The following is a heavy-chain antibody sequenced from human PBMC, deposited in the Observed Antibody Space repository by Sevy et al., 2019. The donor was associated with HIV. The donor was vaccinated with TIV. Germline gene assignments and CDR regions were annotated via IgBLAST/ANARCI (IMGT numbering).Heavy chain of an antibody. D-gene: IGHD3-3*01. CDR3: TTKKDFWSGYFYFDY. J-gene: IGHJ4*02. CDR1: GFTFSKAW. CDR2: IKSKTDGGTT. Sequence: GGSLRLSCAASGFTFSKAWMNWVRQAPGKGLEWVGRIKSKTDGGTTDYAASVKGRFTISRDDSKNTLCLQMNSLKTDDTAVYYCTTKKDFWSGYFYFDYWGQGTLVTVSS. V-gene: IGHV3-15*05.